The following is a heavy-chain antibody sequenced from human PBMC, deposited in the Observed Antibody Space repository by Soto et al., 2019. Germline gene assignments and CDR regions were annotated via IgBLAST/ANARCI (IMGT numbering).Heavy chain of an antibody. J-gene: IGHJ4*02. CDR3: ATQFSVYGDYGRYFDF. CDR2: IYYSGST. CDR1: GGSISSSGYY. Sequence: PWETLSLTCTVSGGSISSSGYYWGWMRQPPGKGLEWIGTIYYSGSTYYNPSLKSRVTISVDTSKNQFSLKLSSVTAADTAVYYCATQFSVYGDYGRYFDFWGQGTLVT. D-gene: IGHD4-17*01. V-gene: IGHV4-39*01.